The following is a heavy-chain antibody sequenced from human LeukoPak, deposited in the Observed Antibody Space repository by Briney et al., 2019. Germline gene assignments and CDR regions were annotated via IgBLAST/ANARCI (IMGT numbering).Heavy chain of an antibody. V-gene: IGHV4-39*07. J-gene: IGHJ4*02. CDR2: IYYSGST. D-gene: IGHD7-27*01. Sequence: SETLSLTCTVSGGSISSSSYYWGWIRQPPGKGLEWIGSIYYSGSTYCNPSLKSRVIISVDTSKNQFSLKLSPVTAADTAVYYCASRKLGNDYWGQGTLVTVSS. CDR1: GGSISSSSYY. CDR3: ASRKLGNDY.